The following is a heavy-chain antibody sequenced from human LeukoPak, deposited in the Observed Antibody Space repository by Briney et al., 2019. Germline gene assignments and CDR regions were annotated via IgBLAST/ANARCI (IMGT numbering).Heavy chain of an antibody. J-gene: IGHJ4*02. V-gene: IGHV3-7*05. D-gene: IGHD5-12*01. CDR1: GFSFSNYW. Sequence: GGSLRLSCAVSGFSFSNYWMTWVRQAPGKGLEWVANINQDGSEKNYVDSVKGRFTISRDNAKKSLYLQMNSLRAEETAVYFCARILRSGNSDYACDYWGQGALVTVSS. CDR3: ARILRSGNSDYACDY. CDR2: INQDGSEK.